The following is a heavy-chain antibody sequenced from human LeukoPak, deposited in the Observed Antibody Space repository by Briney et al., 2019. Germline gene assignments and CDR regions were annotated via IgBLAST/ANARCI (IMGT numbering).Heavy chain of an antibody. V-gene: IGHV3-73*01. J-gene: IGHJ4*02. CDR3: TRLWGDCGGDCYYHDY. Sequence: RGSLRLSCAASGFTFSGSVMHWVRQASGKGLEWVGRIRSRADNYATAYAASVRGRFTISRDDSKNTAFLQMNSLKTEDTAVYYCTRLWGDCGGDCYYHDYWGQGTLVTVSS. D-gene: IGHD2-21*02. CDR1: GFTFSGSV. CDR2: IRSRADNYAT.